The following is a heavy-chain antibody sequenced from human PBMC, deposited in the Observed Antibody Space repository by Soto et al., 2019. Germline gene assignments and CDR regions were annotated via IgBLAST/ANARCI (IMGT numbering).Heavy chain of an antibody. CDR3: ARADLYNWNDVSWFDP. CDR1: GFTFSSYS. D-gene: IGHD1-1*01. CDR2: ISSSSSTI. V-gene: IGHV3-48*01. Sequence: EVQLVESGGGLVQPGGSLRLSCAASGFTFSSYSMNWVRQAPGKGLEWVSYISSSSSTIYYADSVKGRFTISRDNAKNSLYLQMNSLRAEDTAVYYCARADLYNWNDVSWFDPWGQGTLVTVSS. J-gene: IGHJ5*02.